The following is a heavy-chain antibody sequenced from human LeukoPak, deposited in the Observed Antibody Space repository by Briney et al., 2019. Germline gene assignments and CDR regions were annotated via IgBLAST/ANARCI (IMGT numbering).Heavy chain of an antibody. CDR2: IYYSGST. CDR1: GGSISSYY. V-gene: IGHV4-59*01. Sequence: SQTLSLTCTVSGGSISSYYWSWVRQPPGKGLEWIGYIYYSGSTNYNPSLKSRVTISVDTSKNQFSLKLSSVTAADTAVYYCARDVSTKWELGHAFDIWGQGTMVTVSS. CDR3: ARDVSTKWELGHAFDI. D-gene: IGHD1-26*01. J-gene: IGHJ3*02.